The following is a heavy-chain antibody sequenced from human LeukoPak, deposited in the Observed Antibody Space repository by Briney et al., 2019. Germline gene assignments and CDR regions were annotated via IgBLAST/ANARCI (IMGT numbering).Heavy chain of an antibody. Sequence: SETPSLTCTVSGGSISSYYWSWIRQPPGKGLEWIGYIYYSGSTNYNPSLKSRVTISVDTSKNQFSLKLSSVTAADTAVYYCASAVIVGAIDYWGQGTLVTVSS. D-gene: IGHD1-26*01. J-gene: IGHJ4*02. CDR2: IYYSGST. V-gene: IGHV4-59*01. CDR1: GGSISSYY. CDR3: ASAVIVGAIDY.